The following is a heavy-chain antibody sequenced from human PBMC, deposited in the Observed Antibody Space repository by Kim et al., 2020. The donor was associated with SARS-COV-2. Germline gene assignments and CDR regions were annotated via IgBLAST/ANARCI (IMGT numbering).Heavy chain of an antibody. D-gene: IGHD6-13*01. CDR1: GFTFSDYA. V-gene: IGHV3-30*04. J-gene: IGHJ4*02. CDR3: ARAPRGGIAAAGTRGYFDF. CDR2: TSYDGSNK. Sequence: GGSLRLSCAASGFTFSDYAMHWVRLAPGKGLEWVAVTSYDGSNKYYADSVKGRFTISRDNSKSTLYLQMNSLRADDTAVYYCARAPRGGIAAAGTRGYFDFWGQGTLVTVSS.